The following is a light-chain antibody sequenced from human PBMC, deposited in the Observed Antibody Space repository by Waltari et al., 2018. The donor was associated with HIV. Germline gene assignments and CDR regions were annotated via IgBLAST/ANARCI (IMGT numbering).Light chain of an antibody. Sequence: QSALTHPASVSGSPGPSITISCPGTSSDAGGYNYFSWYQQHPGKASKLMIYDVSKRPSGVSNRFSGSKSGNTASLTISGLQAEDEADYYCCSYAGSSTFVFGGGTKLTVL. CDR1: SSDAGGYNY. J-gene: IGLJ2*01. CDR3: CSYAGSSTFV. V-gene: IGLV2-23*02. CDR2: DVS.